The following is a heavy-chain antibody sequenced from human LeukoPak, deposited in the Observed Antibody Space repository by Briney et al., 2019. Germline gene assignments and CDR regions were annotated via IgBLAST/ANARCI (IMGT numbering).Heavy chain of an antibody. CDR3: ASVVIGGRPGTFDI. CDR2: MNPNNGNT. CDR1: GYTFTTYD. Sequence: ASVKVSCKASGYTFTTYDINWVRQATGQGLEWLGWMNPNNGNTGYAQKFQGRVTMTRNTSINTAYMELSSLRFEDTAVYYCASVVIGGRPGTFDIWGQGTMVTVSS. J-gene: IGHJ3*02. D-gene: IGHD1-26*01. V-gene: IGHV1-8*01.